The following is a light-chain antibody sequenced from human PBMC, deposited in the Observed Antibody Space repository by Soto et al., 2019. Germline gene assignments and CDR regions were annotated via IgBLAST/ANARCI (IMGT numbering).Light chain of an antibody. CDR3: AAWDDSLHVI. V-gene: IGLV1-44*01. CDR2: NDN. CDR1: SSNIGSRT. Sequence: QSVLTQPPSASATPGQRVTISCSGSSSNIGSRTVNWYQQLPGSAPKLLVYNDNRRPSGVPDRFSGSKSGTSASLAISGLQSEDEADYYCAAWDDSLHVIFGGGTKVTVL. J-gene: IGLJ2*01.